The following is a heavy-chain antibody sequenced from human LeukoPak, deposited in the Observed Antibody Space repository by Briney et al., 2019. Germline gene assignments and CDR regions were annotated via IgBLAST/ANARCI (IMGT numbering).Heavy chain of an antibody. V-gene: IGHV3-9*01. CDR3: ARARAAYYYYYMDV. J-gene: IGHJ6*03. D-gene: IGHD6-25*01. CDR1: GFTFDDYG. Sequence: GGSLRLSCAASGFTFDDYGMHWVRQAPGKGLEWVSGISWNSGDIGYADSVKGRFTISRDNAKNSLYLQMNSLRAEDTAVYYCARARAAYYYYYMDVWGKGTTVTVSS. CDR2: ISWNSGDI.